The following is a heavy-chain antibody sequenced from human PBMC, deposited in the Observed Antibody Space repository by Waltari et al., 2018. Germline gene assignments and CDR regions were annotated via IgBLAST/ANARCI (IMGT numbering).Heavy chain of an antibody. V-gene: IGHV3-48*01. J-gene: IGHJ4*02. Sequence: EVQLVESGGGLVQPGGSLRLSCAASGFTFSSYSMNWVRQAPGKGLEWVSYISSSSSTIYYADSVKGRFTISRDNAKNSLYLQMNSLRAEDTAVYYCAREGLGARKKFTTHWGQGTLVTVSS. CDR2: ISSSSSTI. CDR1: GFTFSSYS. D-gene: IGHD6-6*01. CDR3: AREGLGARKKFTTH.